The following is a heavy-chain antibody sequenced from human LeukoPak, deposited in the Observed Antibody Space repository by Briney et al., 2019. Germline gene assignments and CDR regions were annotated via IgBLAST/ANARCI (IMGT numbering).Heavy chain of an antibody. J-gene: IGHJ4*02. V-gene: IGHV3-23*01. CDR2: ISGSGVST. CDR3: AKTLVPSGIYHEDFFDY. D-gene: IGHD1-26*01. CDR1: GFTFTSYA. Sequence: GGSLRLSFAISGFTFTSYAMTWVRQAPGKGLEWVTSISGSGVSTYYADSVRGRFTISRDISKNTLYLQMNSLRAEDTALYYCAKTLVPSGIYHEDFFDYWGQGTLVTVSS.